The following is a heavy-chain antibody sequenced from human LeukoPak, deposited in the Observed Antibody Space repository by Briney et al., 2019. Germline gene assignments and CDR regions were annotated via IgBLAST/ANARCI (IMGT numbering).Heavy chain of an antibody. CDR2: ISGSGGST. J-gene: IGHJ4*02. Sequence: GGSLRLSCAISGFTFAKFAMSWVRQAPGKGLEWVSAISGSGGSTYYADSVKGRFTISRVNSKNTLYLQMNSLRAEDTAVYYCARSDLFQQLVQYYFDYWGQGTLVTVSS. V-gene: IGHV3-23*01. D-gene: IGHD6-6*01. CDR1: GFTFAKFA. CDR3: ARSDLFQQLVQYYFDY.